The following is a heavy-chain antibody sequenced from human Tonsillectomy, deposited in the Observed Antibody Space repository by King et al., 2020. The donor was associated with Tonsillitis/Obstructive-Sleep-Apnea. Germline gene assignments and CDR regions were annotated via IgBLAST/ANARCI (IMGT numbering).Heavy chain of an antibody. J-gene: IGHJ4*02. Sequence: QLVQSGAEVEKPGESLKISCKGSGYTFTNYWIGWVRQMSGKGLEWMGFIYPGDSDTRYSPSFQGQVTISADKSINTAYLQWSSLKASDTAMYYCASTLEDQLLPYFFDYWGQGTLVTVSS. D-gene: IGHD1-1*01. V-gene: IGHV5-51*01. CDR3: ASTLEDQLLPYFFDY. CDR1: GYTFTNYW. CDR2: IYPGDSDT.